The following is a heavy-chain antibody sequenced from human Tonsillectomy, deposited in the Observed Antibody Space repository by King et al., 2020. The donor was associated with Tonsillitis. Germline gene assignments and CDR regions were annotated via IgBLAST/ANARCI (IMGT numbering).Heavy chain of an antibody. V-gene: IGHV4-30-4*01. CDR2: IYYSGST. Sequence: VQLQESGPGLVKPSKTLSLTCTVSGGSISSGDYYWSWIRQPPGKGLEWIGYIYYSGSTYYNPSLKSRVTISVDTSKNQFSLKLSSVTAADTAVYYCASAIRLQTEGIHFDYWGQGTLVTVSS. J-gene: IGHJ4*02. CDR1: GGSISSGDYY. D-gene: IGHD5-24*01. CDR3: ASAIRLQTEGIHFDY.